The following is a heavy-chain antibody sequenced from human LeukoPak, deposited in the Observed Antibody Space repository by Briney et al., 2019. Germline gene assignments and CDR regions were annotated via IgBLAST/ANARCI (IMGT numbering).Heavy chain of an antibody. CDR2: INPSGGST. J-gene: IGHJ6*03. CDR1: GYTFTSSY. Sequence: GASVKVSCKASGYTFTSSYMHWVRQAPGQGLEWMGIINPSGGSTSYAQKFQGRVTMTRDMSTSTVYMELSSLRSEDTAVYYCASPTPYYYYMDVWGKGTTVTVSS. V-gene: IGHV1-46*01. CDR3: ASPTPYYYYMDV.